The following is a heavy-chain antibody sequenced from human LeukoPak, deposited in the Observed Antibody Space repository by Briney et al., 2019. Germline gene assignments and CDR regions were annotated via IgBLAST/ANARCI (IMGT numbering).Heavy chain of an antibody. D-gene: IGHD5-24*01. CDR1: GGSISSHPNA. CDR2: FSHIGST. CDR3: ARHLSQGDGAKRGFEN. V-gene: IGHV4-39*01. Sequence: PSETLSLTCTVSGGSISSHPNAWGWIRHPPGQQLEYIQSFSHIGSTECSTSLGSRFINARDTTRNQFSKKLSSVTAADTAVYYCARHLSQGDGAKRGFENWGQGTLVTVSS. J-gene: IGHJ4*02.